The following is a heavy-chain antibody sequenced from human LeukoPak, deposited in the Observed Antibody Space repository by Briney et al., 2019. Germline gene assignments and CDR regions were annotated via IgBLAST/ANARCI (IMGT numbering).Heavy chain of an antibody. Sequence: ASVKVSCRASGGTFSSYAISWVRQAPGQGLEWMGRIIPILGIANYAQKFQGRVTITADKSTSTAYMELSSLRSEDTAVYYCARQDYGGNGPSFDYWGQGTLVTVSS. CDR1: GGTFSSYA. D-gene: IGHD4-23*01. CDR3: ARQDYGGNGPSFDY. J-gene: IGHJ4*02. V-gene: IGHV1-69*04. CDR2: IIPILGIA.